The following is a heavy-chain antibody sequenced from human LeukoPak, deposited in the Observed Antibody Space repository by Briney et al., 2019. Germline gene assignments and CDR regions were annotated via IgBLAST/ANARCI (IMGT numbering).Heavy chain of an antibody. CDR2: INPNSGGT. CDR1: GYTFTGYY. D-gene: IGHD6-13*01. J-gene: IGHJ4*02. V-gene: IGHV1-2*02. CDR3: ASLIAAAGTAYFDY. Sequence: ASAKVSCKASGYTFTGYYMHWVRQAPGQGLEWMGWINPNSGGTNYAQKFQGRVTMTRDTSISTAYMELSRLRSDDTAVYYCASLIAAAGTAYFDYWGQGTLVTVSS.